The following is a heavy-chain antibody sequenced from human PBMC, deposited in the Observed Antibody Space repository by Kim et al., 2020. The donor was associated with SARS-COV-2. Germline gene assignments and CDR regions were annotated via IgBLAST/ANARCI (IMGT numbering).Heavy chain of an antibody. J-gene: IGHJ4*02. CDR1: GFTFDDYA. CDR3: AKDIAPGGGGPSNGYSSSSDLNAYYFDY. D-gene: IGHD6-6*01. CDR2: ISWNSGSI. V-gene: IGHV3-9*01. Sequence: GGSLRLSCAASGFTFDDYAMHWVRQAPGKGLEWVSGISWNSGSIGYADSVKGRFTISRDNAKNSLYLQMNSLRAEDTALYYCAKDIAPGGGGPSNGYSSSSDLNAYYFDYWGQGTLVTVSS.